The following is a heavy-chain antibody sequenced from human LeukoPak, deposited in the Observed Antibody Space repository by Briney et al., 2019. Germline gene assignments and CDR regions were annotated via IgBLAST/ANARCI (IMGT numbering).Heavy chain of an antibody. CDR3: ARVFRSYYLDY. V-gene: IGHV1-18*01. J-gene: IGHJ4*02. CDR2: ISAYNGNT. CDR1: GYTFTSYG. Sequence: ASVKVSCKASGYTFTSYGISWVRQAPGQGLEWMGWISAYNGNTNYAQKLQGRVTMTRDTSTSTVYMELSSLRSEDTAVYYCARVFRSYYLDYWGQGTLVTVSS.